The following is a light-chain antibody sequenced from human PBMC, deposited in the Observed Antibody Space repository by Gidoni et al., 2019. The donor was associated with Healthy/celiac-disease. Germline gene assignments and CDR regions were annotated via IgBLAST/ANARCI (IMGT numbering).Light chain of an antibody. J-gene: IGKJ2*03. CDR1: QSVSSN. CDR2: GAS. CDR3: QQYNKPGNS. V-gene: IGKV3-15*01. Sequence: EIVMTQSPATLSVSPGERATLSCRASQSVSSNLAWYQQKPGQAPRLLIYGASTRATGIPARFSGSGSGTEFTLTISSLQSEDFAVYYCQQYNKPGNSFGQGTKLEIK.